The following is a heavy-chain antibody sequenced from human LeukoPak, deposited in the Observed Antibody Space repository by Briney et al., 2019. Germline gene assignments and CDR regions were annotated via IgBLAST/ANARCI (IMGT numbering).Heavy chain of an antibody. V-gene: IGHV3-30-3*01. CDR1: GFTFSTYA. Sequence: PGRSLRLSCAASGFTFSTYAMHWVRQAPGKGLEWVALISSDGSNKFYADSVKGRFTISRDNSGNTLYVQMNSLRGEDTAVYYCARGWRLLGYWGQGTLVTVSS. CDR2: ISSDGSNK. D-gene: IGHD3-16*01. CDR3: ARGWRLLGY. J-gene: IGHJ4*02.